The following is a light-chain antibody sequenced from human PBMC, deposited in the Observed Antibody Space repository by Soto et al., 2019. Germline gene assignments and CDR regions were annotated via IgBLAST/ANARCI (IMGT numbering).Light chain of an antibody. CDR3: QQYDSTLRT. CDR2: AAS. V-gene: IGKV1-39*01. J-gene: IGKJ1*01. Sequence: DVHLSSTQSSLSASFGYLVTITCRSSQSISSNLNWYQQKPGKAPMLLIYAASTMQSGVPARFSGSGSGTYFTLTISSLEPEDFAVYYCQQYDSTLRTSGHGTKVDIK. CDR1: QSISSN.